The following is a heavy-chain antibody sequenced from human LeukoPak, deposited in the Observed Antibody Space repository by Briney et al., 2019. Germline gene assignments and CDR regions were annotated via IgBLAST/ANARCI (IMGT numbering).Heavy chain of an antibody. J-gene: IGHJ3*02. CDR1: GGSISSGSYY. CDR2: IYTSGST. D-gene: IGHD3-3*01. V-gene: IGHV4-61*02. Sequence: PSQTLSLTCTVSGGSISSGSYYWSWIRQPAGKGLEWIGRIYTSGSTNYNPSLKSRVTMSVDTSKNQFSLKLSSVTAADTAVYYCARVRDYDFWSGYRLGSGGTFDIWGQGTMVTVSS. CDR3: ARVRDYDFWSGYRLGSGGTFDI.